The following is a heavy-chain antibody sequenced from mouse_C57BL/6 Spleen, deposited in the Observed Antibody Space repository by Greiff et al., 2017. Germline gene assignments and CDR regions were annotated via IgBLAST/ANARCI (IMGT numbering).Heavy chain of an antibody. CDR2: IWGVGST. V-gene: IGHV2-6*01. CDR1: GFSLTSSG. D-gene: IGHD3-2*02. CDR3: ARGTAQAPMDY. J-gene: IGHJ4*01. Sequence: QVQLKESGPGLVAPSQRLSIPCTVSGFSLTSSGVDWVRPSPGKGLEWLGVIWGVGSTNYNAALKSRLSISKDNSKSQVFLKMNSLQTDDTAMNYCARGTAQAPMDYWGQGTSVTVSS.